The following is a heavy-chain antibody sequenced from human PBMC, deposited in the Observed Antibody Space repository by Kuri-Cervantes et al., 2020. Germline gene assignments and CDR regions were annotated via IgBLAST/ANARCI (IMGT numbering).Heavy chain of an antibody. CDR1: GYTFTGYY. Sequence: ASVKVSCKASGYTFTGYYMHWVRQAPGQGLEWMGWINPNSGGTNYAQKFQGWVTMTRDTSISTAYMELSRLRSDDTAVYYCARGRNDYIWGRKKWFDPWGQGTLVTVSS. V-gene: IGHV1-2*04. CDR3: ARGRNDYIWGRKKWFDP. J-gene: IGHJ5*02. D-gene: IGHD3-16*01. CDR2: INPNSGGT.